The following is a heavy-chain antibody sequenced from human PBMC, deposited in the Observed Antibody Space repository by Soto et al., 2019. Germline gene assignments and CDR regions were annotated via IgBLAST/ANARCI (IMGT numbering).Heavy chain of an antibody. CDR3: ARGGGVPALGDP. J-gene: IGHJ5*02. Sequence: SETLSLTCSVSGVSMRNSYWTWIRQSAGKGLEWIGRISTSGNTNYNPSLNSRLTMSVDTSKNQVSLKLTSVTAADTAVYYCARGGGVPALGDPWGQGTLVTVS. CDR2: ISTSGNT. D-gene: IGHD3-16*01. V-gene: IGHV4-4*07. CDR1: GVSMRNSY.